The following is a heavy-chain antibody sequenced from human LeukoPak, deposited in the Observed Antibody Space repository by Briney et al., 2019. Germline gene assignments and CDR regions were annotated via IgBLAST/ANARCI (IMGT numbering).Heavy chain of an antibody. CDR3: ARDNHKYSSSWYFD. CDR1: GYTFTGYY. V-gene: IGHV1-2*02. J-gene: IGHJ4*02. D-gene: IGHD6-6*01. Sequence: ASVKVSCKASGYTFTGYYMHWVRQAPGQGLEWMGWINPNSGGTNYAQKFQGRVTMTRDTSISTAYMELSRLRSDDTAVYYCARDNHKYSSSWYFDWGQGTLVTVSS. CDR2: INPNSGGT.